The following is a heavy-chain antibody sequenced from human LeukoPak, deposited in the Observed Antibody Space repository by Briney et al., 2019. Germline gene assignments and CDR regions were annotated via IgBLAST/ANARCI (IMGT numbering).Heavy chain of an antibody. Sequence: GGSLRLSCAASGFTFSNAWMSWVRQAPGKGLEWVGRIKSKTDGGTTDYAAPVKGRFTISRDDSKNTLYLQMNSLKTEDTAVYYYTTGRLYWAEIEYWGQGTLVTVSS. J-gene: IGHJ4*02. CDR3: TTGRLYWAEIEY. CDR1: GFTFSNAW. CDR2: IKSKTDGGTT. D-gene: IGHD2-15*01. V-gene: IGHV3-15*01.